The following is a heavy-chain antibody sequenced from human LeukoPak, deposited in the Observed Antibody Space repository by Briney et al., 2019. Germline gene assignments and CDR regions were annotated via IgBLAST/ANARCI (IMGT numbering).Heavy chain of an antibody. J-gene: IGHJ4*02. D-gene: IGHD3-10*01. Sequence: PGGSLRLSCAASGFTFSSYSMNWVRQAPGKGLEWVSSISSSSSYIYYADSVKGRFTISRDNAKNSLYLQMNSLRAEDTAVYYCARSSSGLPVNWGQGNPGHRLL. CDR1: GFTFSSYS. V-gene: IGHV3-21*01. CDR2: ISSSSSYI. CDR3: ARSSSGLPVN.